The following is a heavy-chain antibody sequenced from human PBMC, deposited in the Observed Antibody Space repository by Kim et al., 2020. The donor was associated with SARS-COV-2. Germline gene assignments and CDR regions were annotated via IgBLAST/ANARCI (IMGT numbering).Heavy chain of an antibody. J-gene: IGHJ3*02. CDR3: ARRGRGRQQEDAFDI. Sequence: PSLKSRVPIPVDTSKNQFSLKLSSVTAADTAVYYCARRGRGRQQEDAFDIWGQGTMVTVSS. D-gene: IGHD6-13*01. V-gene: IGHV4-59*08.